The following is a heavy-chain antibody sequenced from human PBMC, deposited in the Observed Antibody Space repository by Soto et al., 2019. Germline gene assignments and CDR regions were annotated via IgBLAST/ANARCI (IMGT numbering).Heavy chain of an antibody. CDR1: GYIFTGYY. CDR3: AREEAGRAARFLDF. J-gene: IGHJ4*02. D-gene: IGHD6-13*01. Sequence: QVQLVQSGAEAKKPGASVKVSCKASGYIFTGYYMHWVRQAPGQGPEWMGWNSPNSGATNYAQKFQGRVTMTWDTSTSTAYMDLSGLTSDDTAVYYCAREEAGRAARFLDFWGQGTLVTVSS. CDR2: NSPNSGAT. V-gene: IGHV1-2*02.